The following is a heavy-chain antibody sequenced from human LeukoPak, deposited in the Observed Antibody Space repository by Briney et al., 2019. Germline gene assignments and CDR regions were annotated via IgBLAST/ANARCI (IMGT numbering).Heavy chain of an antibody. V-gene: IGHV4-61*09. CDR3: ARCPLDIPYGDPPYWYFDL. J-gene: IGHJ2*01. CDR1: GGSISSGSYY. Sequence: PSQTLSLTCTVSGGSISSGSYYWSWIRQPAGKRLEWIGHIYRSGSTNYNPSLKSRVTISVDTSKNQFSLKLSSVTAADTAVYYCARCPLDIPYGDPPYWYFDLWGRGTLVTVSS. CDR2: IYRSGST. D-gene: IGHD4-17*01.